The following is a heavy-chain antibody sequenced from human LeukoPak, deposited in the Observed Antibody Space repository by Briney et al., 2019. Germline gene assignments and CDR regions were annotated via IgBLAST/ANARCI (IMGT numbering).Heavy chain of an antibody. CDR1: GGSFSGYY. CDR2: INHSGST. CDR3: ARHWGRGYSYGCSFGRAMDV. V-gene: IGHV4-34*01. D-gene: IGHD5-18*01. J-gene: IGHJ6*03. Sequence: SETLSLTCAVYGGSFSGYYWSWIRQPPGKGLEWIGEINHSGSTNYNPSLKSRVTISVDTSKNQFSLKLSSVTAADTAVYYCARHWGRGYSYGCSFGRAMDVWGKGTTVTISS.